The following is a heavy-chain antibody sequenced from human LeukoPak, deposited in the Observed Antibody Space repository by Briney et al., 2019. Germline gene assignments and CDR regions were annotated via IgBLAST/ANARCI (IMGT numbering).Heavy chain of an antibody. CDR2: IKQDGSEK. Sequence: PGGSLRLSCAASGFTFSSYGMSWVRQAPGKGLEWVANIKQDGSEKYYVDSVKGRFTISRDNAKNSLYLQMNSLRAEDTAVYYCAGPLTHWGQGTLVTVSS. CDR1: GFTFSSYG. V-gene: IGHV3-7*01. CDR3: AGPLTH. J-gene: IGHJ4*02.